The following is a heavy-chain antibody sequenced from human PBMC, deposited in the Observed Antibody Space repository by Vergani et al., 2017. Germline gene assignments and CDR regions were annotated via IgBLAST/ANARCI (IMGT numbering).Heavy chain of an antibody. CDR1: GFTFSSYG. D-gene: IGHD5-12*01. Sequence: QVQLVESGGGVVQPGRSLRLSCAASGFTFSSYGMHWVRQAPGKGLEWVAVISYDGSNKYYADSVKGRLTISRDNSKNTLYLQMNSLRAEDTAVYYCAKDHLVAHDDYYYGMDVWGQGTTVTVSS. CDR2: ISYDGSNK. CDR3: AKDHLVAHDDYYYGMDV. J-gene: IGHJ6*02. V-gene: IGHV3-30*18.